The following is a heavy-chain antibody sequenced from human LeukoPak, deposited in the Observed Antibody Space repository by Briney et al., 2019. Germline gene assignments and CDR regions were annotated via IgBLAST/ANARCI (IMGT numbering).Heavy chain of an antibody. CDR3: ARENWNDDYNWFDP. V-gene: IGHV1-8*02. CDR2: MNPNSGNT. Sequence: ASVKVSCKASGYTFTSYDINWVRQATGQGREWMGWMNPNSGNTGCAQKFQGRVAMTRNTSIGTAYMELSSLRSEDTAVYYCARENWNDDYNWFDPWGQGTLVTVSS. CDR1: GYTFTSYD. D-gene: IGHD1-1*01. J-gene: IGHJ5*02.